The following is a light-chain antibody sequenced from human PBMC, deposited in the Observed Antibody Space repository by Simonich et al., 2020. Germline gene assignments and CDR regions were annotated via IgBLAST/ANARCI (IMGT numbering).Light chain of an antibody. CDR3: QQYYSYPRT. CDR2: AAS. J-gene: IGKJ1*01. V-gene: IGKV1-8*01. Sequence: AIRMTQSPSSLSASTGDKVTITCRASQGISRYLAWYQQKPGKAPKLLIYAASTLQSEVPSRFSGSGSGTDFTLTISCLQSEDFATYYCQQYYSYPRTFGQGTKVEIK. CDR1: QGISRY.